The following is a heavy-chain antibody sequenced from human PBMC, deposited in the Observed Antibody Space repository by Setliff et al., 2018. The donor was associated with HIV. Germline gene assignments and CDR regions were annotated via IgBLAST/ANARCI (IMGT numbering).Heavy chain of an antibody. V-gene: IGHV4-4*02. CDR3: VRNYEWALGT. CDR1: GDSINTSHC. D-gene: IGHD3-3*01. CDR2: VCQRGGI. Sequence: SETLSLTCAVSGDSINTSHCWGWVRQSLERGVEWIGEVCQRGGINYNPFLWSRASISMDKPRNYFSLEMASTTAADTAVDFCVRNYEWALGTWGQGLLVTVSS. J-gene: IGHJ5*02.